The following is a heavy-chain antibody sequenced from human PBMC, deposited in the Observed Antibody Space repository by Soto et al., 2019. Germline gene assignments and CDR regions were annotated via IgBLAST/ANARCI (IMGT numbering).Heavy chain of an antibody. Sequence: PGGSLRLSCAASGFTFSSHGMSWFRQVPGKGLEWIAGLSRGGGTTYYADSVKGRFTISRDNSKNILDLIMNSLKVEDTALYYCSKDGKFTTDGFDVWGQGTMVTVSS. J-gene: IGHJ3*01. CDR1: GFTFSSHG. CDR3: SKDGKFTTDGFDV. V-gene: IGHV3-23*01. D-gene: IGHD1-1*01. CDR2: LSRGGGTT.